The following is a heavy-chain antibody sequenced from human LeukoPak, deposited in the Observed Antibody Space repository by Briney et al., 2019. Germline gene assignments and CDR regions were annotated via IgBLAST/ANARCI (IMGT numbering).Heavy chain of an antibody. CDR3: ASYYDSSGYYY. V-gene: IGHV4-34*01. CDR2: INHSGST. D-gene: IGHD3-22*01. CDR1: GGSFSGYY. Sequence: SETLSLTCAVYGGSFSGYYWSWIRQPPGKGLEWIGEINHSGSTNYNPSLKSRVTISVDKSKNQFSLKLSSVTAADTAVYYCASYYDSSGYYYWGQGTLVTVSS. J-gene: IGHJ4*02.